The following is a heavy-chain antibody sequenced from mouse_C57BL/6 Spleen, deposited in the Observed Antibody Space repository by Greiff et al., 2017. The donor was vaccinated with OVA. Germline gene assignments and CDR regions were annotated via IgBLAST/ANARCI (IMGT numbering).Heavy chain of an antibody. CDR3: TRDWGEDYFDY. V-gene: IGHV5-9-1*02. CDR1: GFTFSSYA. J-gene: IGHJ2*01. CDR2: ISSGGDYI. Sequence: EVKLVESGEGLVKPGGSLKLSCAASGFTFSSYAMSWVRQTPEKRLEWVAYISSGGDYIYYADTVKGRFTISRDNARNTLYLQMSSLKSEDTAMYYCTRDWGEDYFDYWGQGTTLTVSS.